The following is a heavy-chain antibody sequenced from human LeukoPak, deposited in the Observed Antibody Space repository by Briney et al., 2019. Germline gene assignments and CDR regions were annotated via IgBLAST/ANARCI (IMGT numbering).Heavy chain of an antibody. CDR3: ARWVGYGDYFDY. Sequence: PSQTLSLTCTVSGGSISSGSYYWSWIRQPAGKGLGWIGRIYTSGSTNYNPSLKSRVTLSVDTSKNQFSLKLSSVTAADTAVYYCARWVGYGDYFDYWGQGTLVTVSS. V-gene: IGHV4-61*02. CDR1: GGSISSGSYY. J-gene: IGHJ4*02. D-gene: IGHD4-17*01. CDR2: IYTSGST.